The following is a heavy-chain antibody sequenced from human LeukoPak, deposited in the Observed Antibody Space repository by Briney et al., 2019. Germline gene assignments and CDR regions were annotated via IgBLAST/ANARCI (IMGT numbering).Heavy chain of an antibody. D-gene: IGHD1-1*01. CDR2: ISGSGGST. V-gene: IGHV3-23*01. CDR1: GFTFSSYA. Sequence: GGSLRLSCAASGFTFSSYAMSWVRQAPGKGLEWVSDISGSGGSTYYADSVKGRFTISRDNAKNSLYLQLNSLRAEDTAVYFCARQRYSDYWGQGTLVTVSS. CDR3: ARQRYSDY. J-gene: IGHJ4*02.